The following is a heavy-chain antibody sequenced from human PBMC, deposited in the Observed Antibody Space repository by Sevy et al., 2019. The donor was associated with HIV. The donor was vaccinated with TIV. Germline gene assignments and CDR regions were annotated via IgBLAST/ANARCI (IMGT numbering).Heavy chain of an antibody. CDR3: TARPPSFDP. CDR2: IKSKTDCGTT. V-gene: IGHV3-15*01. Sequence: GGSLRLSCAASGFTFSNAWMSWVRQAPGKGLEWVGRIKSKTDCGTTDYAAPVKGRFTISRDDSKNTLYLQMNSLKTEDTAVYYCTARPPSFDPWGQGTLVTVSS. CDR1: GFTFSNAW. J-gene: IGHJ5*02.